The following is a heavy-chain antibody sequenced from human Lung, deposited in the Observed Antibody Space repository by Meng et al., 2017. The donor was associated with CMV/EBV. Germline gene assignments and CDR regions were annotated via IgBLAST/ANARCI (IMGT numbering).Heavy chain of an antibody. V-gene: IGHV3-49*04. CDR1: GFTFGDYA. J-gene: IGHJ6*02. CDR2: IRSKAYGGTT. CDR3: TRVNYYYGMDV. Sequence: GGSXRLSCTASGFTFGDYAMSWVRQAPGKGLEWVGFIRSKAYGGTTEYAASVKGRFTISRDDSKGIAYLQMNSLKTEDTAVYYCTRVNYYYGMDVWGQGTTVTVSS. D-gene: IGHD3-22*01.